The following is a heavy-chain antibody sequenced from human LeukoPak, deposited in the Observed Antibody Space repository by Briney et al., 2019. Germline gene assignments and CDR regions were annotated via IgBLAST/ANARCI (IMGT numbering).Heavy chain of an antibody. CDR3: ATSLPYYYDSSGYHYNWFDP. D-gene: IGHD3-22*01. Sequence: ASVKVSCKASAYTFTGYYMHWVRQAPGQGLEWMGISNPSGGSTSYAQKFQGRVTTTRDMSTSTVYMELSSLRSEDTAVYYCATSLPYYYDSSGYHYNWFDPWGQGTLVTVSS. CDR2: SNPSGGST. CDR1: AYTFTGYY. V-gene: IGHV1-46*01. J-gene: IGHJ5*02.